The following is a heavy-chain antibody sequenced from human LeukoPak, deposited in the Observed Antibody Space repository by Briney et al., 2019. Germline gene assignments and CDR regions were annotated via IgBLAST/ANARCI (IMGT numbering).Heavy chain of an antibody. CDR3: ARGQWGHFMVRGVIMTTYFDY. V-gene: IGHV4-59*01. Sequence: PSETLSLTCTVSGGSISGYYWSWIRQPPGKGLEWIGYIYYSGSTNYNPSLKSRVTISVDTSKNQFSLKLSSVTAADTAVYYCARGQWGHFMVRGVIMTTYFDYWGQGTLVTVSS. CDR2: IYYSGST. J-gene: IGHJ4*02. D-gene: IGHD3-10*01. CDR1: GGSISGYY.